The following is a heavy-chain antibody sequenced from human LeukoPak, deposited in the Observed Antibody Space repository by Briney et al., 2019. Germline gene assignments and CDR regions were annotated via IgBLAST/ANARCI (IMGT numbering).Heavy chain of an antibody. J-gene: IGHJ5*02. CDR1: GGSFSGYY. V-gene: IGHV4-34*01. D-gene: IGHD3-10*01. Sequence: SATLSLTCAVDGGSFSGYYWSWIRQPPGKGLEWIGEINHSGSTNYNPSLKSRVTISVDTSKNQFSLKLSSVTAADTAVYYCARGGSRSLTMVRRVWFDPWGQGTLVTVSS. CDR3: ARGGSRSLTMVRRVWFDP. CDR2: INHSGST.